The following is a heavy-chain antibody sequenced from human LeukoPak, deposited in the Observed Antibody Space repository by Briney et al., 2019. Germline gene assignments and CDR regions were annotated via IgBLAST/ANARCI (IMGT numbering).Heavy chain of an antibody. CDR2: IYSGGST. Sequence: GGSLRLSCAASGFTVSSNYMSWVRQAPGKGLEWVSVIYSGGSTYYADSVKGRFTISRDNSKNTLYLQMNSLRAEDTAVYYCARKISPFTNWFDPWGQGTLVTVSS. CDR3: ARKISPFTNWFDP. CDR1: GFTVSSNY. V-gene: IGHV3-53*01. J-gene: IGHJ5*02.